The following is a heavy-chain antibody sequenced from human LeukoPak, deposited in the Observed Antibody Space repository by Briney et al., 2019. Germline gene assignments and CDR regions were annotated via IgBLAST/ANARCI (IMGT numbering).Heavy chain of an antibody. CDR1: GFTFSSYA. CDR2: ISYDGSNK. D-gene: IGHD3-22*01. J-gene: IGHJ6*02. CDR3: ARGYDSTGYSLDYYHGMDI. Sequence: GGFLRLSCAASGFTFSSYAMHWVRQAPGKGLEWVAVISYDGSNKYYADSVKGRFTISRDNSKNTLYLQMNSLRAEDTAVYYCARGYDSTGYSLDYYHGMDIWGQGTTVTVSS. V-gene: IGHV3-30*04.